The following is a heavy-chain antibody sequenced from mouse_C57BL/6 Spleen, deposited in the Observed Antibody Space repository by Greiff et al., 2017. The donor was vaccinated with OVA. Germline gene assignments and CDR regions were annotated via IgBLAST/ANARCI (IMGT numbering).Heavy chain of an antibody. CDR1: GYTFTSYW. V-gene: IGHV1-59*01. CDR2: IDPSDSYT. D-gene: IGHD1-1*01. J-gene: IGHJ2*01. CDR3: AKSGGSSYDFDY. Sequence: QLQQPGAELVRPGTSVKLSCKASGYTFTSYWMHWVKQRPGQGLEWIGVIDPSDSYTNYNQKFKGKATLTVDTSSSTAYMQLSSLTSEDSAVYYCAKSGGSSYDFDYWGQGTTLTVSS.